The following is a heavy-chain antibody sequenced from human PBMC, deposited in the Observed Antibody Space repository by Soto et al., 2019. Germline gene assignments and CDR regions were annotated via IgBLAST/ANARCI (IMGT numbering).Heavy chain of an antibody. J-gene: IGHJ3*02. Sequence: QVQLVESGGGVVQPGRSLRLSCAASGFTFSSYGMHWVRQAPGKGLEWVAVISYDGSNKYYADSVKGRFTISRDNSKNTLYLQMNGLRAEDTAVYYCAKMHGVLRYFDWPRVHQAFFAIGGQGTMVTVSS. CDR3: AKMHGVLRYFDWPRVHQAFFAI. CDR1: GFTFSSYG. CDR2: ISYDGSNK. D-gene: IGHD3-9*01. V-gene: IGHV3-30*18.